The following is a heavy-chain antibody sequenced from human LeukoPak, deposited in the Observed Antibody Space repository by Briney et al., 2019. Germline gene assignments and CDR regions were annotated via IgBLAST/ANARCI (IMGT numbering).Heavy chain of an antibody. Sequence: GGSLRLPCAASGFTFSSYAMSWVRQAPGKGLEWVSAISGSGGSTYYADSVKGRFTISRDNSKNTLYLQMNSLRAEDTAVYYCASSHAENYYDSSGYYSYWGQGTLVTVSS. CDR3: ASSHAENYYDSSGYYSY. J-gene: IGHJ4*02. V-gene: IGHV3-23*01. CDR1: GFTFSSYA. CDR2: ISGSGGST. D-gene: IGHD3-22*01.